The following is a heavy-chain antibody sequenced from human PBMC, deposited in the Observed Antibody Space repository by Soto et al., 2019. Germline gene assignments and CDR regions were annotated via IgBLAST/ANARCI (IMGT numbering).Heavy chain of an antibody. J-gene: IGHJ6*03. D-gene: IGHD1-1*01. CDR3: ATHPKELEPEADYYYYMDV. CDR2: ISSSRSST. CDR1: GFTFSSYA. Sequence: PGGSLRLSCSASGFTFSSYAMHWVRQAPGKGLEYVSDISSSRSSTYYADSVKGRFTISRDNAKNSLYLQMNSLRAEDTAVYYCATHPKELEPEADYYYYMDVWGKGTTVTVSS. V-gene: IGHV3-64*04.